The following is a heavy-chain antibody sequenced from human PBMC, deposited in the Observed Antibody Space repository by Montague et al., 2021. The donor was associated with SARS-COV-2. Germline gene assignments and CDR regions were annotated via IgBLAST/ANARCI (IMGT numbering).Heavy chain of an antibody. V-gene: IGHV4-59*01. CDR3: ARGPLVGGYDPDGMDV. D-gene: IGHD5-12*01. CDR2: IYYSGST. CDR1: GDSISNYY. Sequence: SETLSLTCTVSGDSISNYYWSWIRQPPGKGLEWIGYIYYSGSTNYNPSLKSRVTISVDTSKNQFSLKLSSVTAADTAVYYCARGPLVGGYDPDGMDVWGQGTTVTVSS. J-gene: IGHJ6*02.